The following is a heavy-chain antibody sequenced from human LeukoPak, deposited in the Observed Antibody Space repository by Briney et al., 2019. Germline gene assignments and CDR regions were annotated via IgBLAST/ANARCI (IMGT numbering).Heavy chain of an antibody. CDR2: ISAYNGNT. Sequence: ASVKVSCKASGYTFTIYDINWVRQATGQGLERMGWISAYNGNTNYAQKLQGRVTMTTDTSTSTAYMELRSLRSDDTAVYYCAREKKFDTLEPDYWGQGTLVTVSS. D-gene: IGHD1-14*01. CDR1: GYTFTIYD. CDR3: AREKKFDTLEPDY. J-gene: IGHJ4*02. V-gene: IGHV1-18*01.